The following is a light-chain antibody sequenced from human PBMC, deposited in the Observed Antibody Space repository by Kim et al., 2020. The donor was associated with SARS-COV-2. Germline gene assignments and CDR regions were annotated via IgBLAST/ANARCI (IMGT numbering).Light chain of an antibody. Sequence: GQSVTLSCTGTSSGVGGYNYVSWYQQHPGKAPKLMIYDVSKRPSGVPDRFSGSKSGNTASLTISGLQAEDEADYYCCSYAGSYGVVFGGGTQLTVL. V-gene: IGLV2-11*01. CDR3: CSYAGSYGVV. CDR2: DVS. J-gene: IGLJ2*01. CDR1: SSGVGGYNY.